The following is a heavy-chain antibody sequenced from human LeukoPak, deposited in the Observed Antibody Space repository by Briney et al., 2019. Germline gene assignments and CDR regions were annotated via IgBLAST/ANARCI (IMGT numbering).Heavy chain of an antibody. CDR3: ARELVGYSAGYDY. CDR2: IIPIFGTA. D-gene: IGHD2-15*01. Sequence: SVKVSCKASGGTFSSYAISWVRQAPGQGLEWMGGIIPIFGTANYAQKFQGRVTITADESTSTAYMELSSLRSEDTAVYYCARELVGYSAGYDYWGQGTLVTVSS. CDR1: GGTFSSYA. V-gene: IGHV1-69*13. J-gene: IGHJ4*02.